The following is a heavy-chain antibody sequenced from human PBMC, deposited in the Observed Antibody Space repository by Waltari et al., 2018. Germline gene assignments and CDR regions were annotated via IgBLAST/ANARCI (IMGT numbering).Heavy chain of an antibody. V-gene: IGHV4-59*01. D-gene: IGHD6-19*01. CDR2: IYYSGST. Sequence: QVQLQESGPGLVKPSETLSLTCPVSGGPINSYYWRWIRQPPGKGLEWIGYIYYSGSTNYNPSLKSRVTISVDTSKNQFSLKLSSVTAADTAVYYCAREYSSGWYDTFDYWGQGTLVTVSS. CDR1: GGPINSYY. CDR3: AREYSSGWYDTFDY. J-gene: IGHJ4*02.